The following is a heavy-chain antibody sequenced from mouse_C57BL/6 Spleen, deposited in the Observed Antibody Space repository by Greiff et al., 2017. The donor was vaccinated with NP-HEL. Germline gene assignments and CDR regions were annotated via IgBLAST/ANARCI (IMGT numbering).Heavy chain of an antibody. CDR1: GYSITSGYY. V-gene: IGHV3-6*01. CDR3: ASDRESTPFDY. J-gene: IGHJ2*01. Sequence: EVKLQESGPGLVKPSQSLSLTCSVTGYSITSGYYWNWIRQFPGNKLEWMGYISYDGSNNYNPSLKNRISITRDTSKNQFFLKLNSVTTEDTATYYCASDRESTPFDYWGQGTTLTVSS. D-gene: IGHD5-1*01. CDR2: ISYDGSN.